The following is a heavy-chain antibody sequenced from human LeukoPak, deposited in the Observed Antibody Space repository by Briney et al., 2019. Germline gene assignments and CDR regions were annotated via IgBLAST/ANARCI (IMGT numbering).Heavy chain of an antibody. D-gene: IGHD3-16*01. CDR3: ARVGSGLRVSGWFDS. CDR1: GYSFTSHA. CDR2: ISGYNGKT. V-gene: IGHV1-18*04. Sequence: ASVKVSCKGSGYSFTSHAINWVRQAPGQGLEWMGWISGYNGKTKYAQKLQGRVTMTTDTSTSTVYMELRSLRSDDTAVYYCARVGSGLRVSGWFDSWGQGTLVTVSS. J-gene: IGHJ5*01.